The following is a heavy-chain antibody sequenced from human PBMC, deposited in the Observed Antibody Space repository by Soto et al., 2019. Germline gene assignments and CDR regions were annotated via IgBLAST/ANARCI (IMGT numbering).Heavy chain of an antibody. D-gene: IGHD6-19*01. CDR1: GFTFSSYG. CDR2: ISYDGSNK. J-gene: IGHJ4*02. V-gene: IGHV3-30*18. Sequence: QVQLVESGGGVVQPGRSLRLSCAASGFTFSSYGMHWVRQAPGKGLEWVAVISYDGSNKYYADSVKGRFTISRDNSKNTLYLQMNSLRAEDTAVYYCAKEGSSGWYGGYFDYWGQGTLVTVSS. CDR3: AKEGSSGWYGGYFDY.